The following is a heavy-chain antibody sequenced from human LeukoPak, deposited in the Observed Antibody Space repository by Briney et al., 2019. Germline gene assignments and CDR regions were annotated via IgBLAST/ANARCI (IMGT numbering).Heavy chain of an antibody. D-gene: IGHD3-22*01. CDR3: AKDLGDSSGYYYHYYYGMDV. CDR1: GFTFSSYA. Sequence: GGSLRPSCAASGFTFSSYAMSWVRQAPAKGLEWVSAISASGGSTYYADSVKGRFTISRDNSKNTLYLQMNSLRAEDTAVYYCAKDLGDSSGYYYHYYYGMDVWGQGTTVTVSS. CDR2: ISASGGST. J-gene: IGHJ6*02. V-gene: IGHV3-23*01.